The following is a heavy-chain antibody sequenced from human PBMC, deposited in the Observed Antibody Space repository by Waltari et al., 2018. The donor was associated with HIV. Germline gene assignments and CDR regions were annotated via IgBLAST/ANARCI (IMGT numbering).Heavy chain of an antibody. CDR2: IYTSGST. Sequence: QVQLQESGPGLVKPSQTLSLTCPVPGGSISSGSYYWSWIRQPAGKGLEWIGRIYTSGSTNYNPSLKSRVTISVDTSKNQFSLKLSSVTAADTAVYYCARGDTAMSVDYWGQGTLVTVSS. CDR3: ARGDTAMSVDY. J-gene: IGHJ4*02. CDR1: GGSISSGSYY. D-gene: IGHD5-18*01. V-gene: IGHV4-61*02.